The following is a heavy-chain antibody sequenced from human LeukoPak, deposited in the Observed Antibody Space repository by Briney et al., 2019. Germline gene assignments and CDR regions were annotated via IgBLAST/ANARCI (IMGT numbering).Heavy chain of an antibody. D-gene: IGHD3-22*01. CDR1: GYTFTSYD. J-gene: IGHJ5*02. CDR2: MNPNSGNT. V-gene: IGHV1-8*01. CDR3: AREDYYDSGSFDP. Sequence: GASVKVSCKASGYTFTSYDINWVRQATGQGLEWMGWMNPNSGNTGYAQKFQGRVTMTRNTSISTANMELSSLRSEDTAVYYCAREDYYDSGSFDPWGQGTLVTVAS.